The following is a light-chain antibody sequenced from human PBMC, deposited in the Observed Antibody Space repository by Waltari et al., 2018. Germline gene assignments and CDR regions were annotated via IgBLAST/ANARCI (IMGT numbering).Light chain of an antibody. Sequence: EIVMTQSPATLSVSPGERATLSCRASQSVSSNLAWYQQKPGQAPRLHVYGASTRGTGVPARFSGSGSGTDFTLTISGLQSEDYAVYFCHQHNSWPPLSFGGGTKVEIK. CDR3: HQHNSWPPLS. J-gene: IGKJ4*01. V-gene: IGKV3-15*01. CDR1: QSVSSN. CDR2: GAS.